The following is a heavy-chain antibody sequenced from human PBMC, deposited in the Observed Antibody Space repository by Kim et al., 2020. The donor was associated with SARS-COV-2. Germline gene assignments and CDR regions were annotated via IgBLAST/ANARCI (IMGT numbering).Heavy chain of an antibody. Sequence: GESLKISCKGSGYSFTSYWISWVRQMPGKGLEWMGRINPSDSYTNYSPSFQGHVTISADKSISTAYLQWSSLKASDTAMYYCWLYGSGPTGFDPWGQGTLVTVSS. CDR1: GYSFTSYW. CDR3: WLYGSGPTGFDP. V-gene: IGHV5-10-1*01. CDR2: INPSDSYT. J-gene: IGHJ5*02. D-gene: IGHD3-10*01.